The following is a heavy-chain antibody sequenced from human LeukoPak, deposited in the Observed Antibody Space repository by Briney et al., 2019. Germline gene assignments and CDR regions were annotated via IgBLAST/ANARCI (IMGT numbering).Heavy chain of an antibody. V-gene: IGHV3-30*02. CDR3: AKDLYVSGFYPTSLDD. D-gene: IGHD3-22*01. J-gene: IGHJ4*02. CDR2: IRGDGTNK. CDR1: GFTASTYG. Sequence: GGSLRLSCAASGFTASTYGMHWVRQAPGKGLEWVAFIRGDGTNKYYADSVKGRFTISRDNSKSTLSLQMDTLRSEDTAVYFCAKDLYVSGFYPTSLDDWGQGTLVTVSS.